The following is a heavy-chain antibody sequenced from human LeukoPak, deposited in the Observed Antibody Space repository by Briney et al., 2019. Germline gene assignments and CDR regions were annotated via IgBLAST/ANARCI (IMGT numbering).Heavy chain of an antibody. CDR2: FNPEDGDT. Sequence: ASVKVSCKASGYTFTSYGISWVRQAPGQGLEWMGGFNPEDGDTIYAQNFQGRLTMTEDTSTDTAYMELSSLRSEDTAVYYCATDFGYFDWLLTDSWGQGTLVTVSS. J-gene: IGHJ4*02. V-gene: IGHV1-24*01. D-gene: IGHD3-9*01. CDR1: GYTFTSYG. CDR3: ATDFGYFDWLLTDS.